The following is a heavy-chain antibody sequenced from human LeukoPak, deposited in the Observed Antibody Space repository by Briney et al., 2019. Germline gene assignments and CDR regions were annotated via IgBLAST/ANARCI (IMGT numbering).Heavy chain of an antibody. CDR2: ISGSGGST. D-gene: IGHD6-13*01. V-gene: IGHV3-23*01. Sequence: PGGSLRLSCAASGFTFSSYAMSWVRQAPGKGLQWVSAISGSGGSTYYADSVKGRFTISRDNSKNTLYLQMNSLRAEDTAVYYCAKYRGEHSSSWYASWGQGTLVTVSS. J-gene: IGHJ5*02. CDR1: GFTFSSYA. CDR3: AKYRGEHSSSWYAS.